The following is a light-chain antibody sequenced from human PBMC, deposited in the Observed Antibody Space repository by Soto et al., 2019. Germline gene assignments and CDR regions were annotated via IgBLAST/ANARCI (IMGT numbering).Light chain of an antibody. CDR1: HPINNS. V-gene: IGKV1-5*03. J-gene: IGKJ1*01. Sequence: DIQMPQSPSSLSASVGDRVTITCQASHPINNSLNWDQQTPGKAPKLLIYKASTLKSGVPSRFSGSGSGTEFALTISSLQPDDFATYYCQHYNSYSEAFGQGTKV. CDR2: KAS. CDR3: QHYNSYSEA.